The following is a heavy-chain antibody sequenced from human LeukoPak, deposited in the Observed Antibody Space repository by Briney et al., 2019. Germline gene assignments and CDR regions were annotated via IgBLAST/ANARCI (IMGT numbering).Heavy chain of an antibody. CDR2: IYHSGST. Sequence: SETLSLTCTVSGGFISSHYWSWIRQPPGKGLEWIGSIYHSGSTYYNPSLKSRVTISVDTSKNQFSLKLSSVTAADTAVYYCARAGYCSSTSCYTGKRFDPWGQETLVTVSS. J-gene: IGHJ5*02. D-gene: IGHD2-2*02. CDR3: ARAGYCSSTSCYTGKRFDP. CDR1: GGFISSHY. V-gene: IGHV4-38-2*02.